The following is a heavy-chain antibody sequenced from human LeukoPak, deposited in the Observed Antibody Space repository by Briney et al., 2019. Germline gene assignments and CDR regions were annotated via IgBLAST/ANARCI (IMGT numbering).Heavy chain of an antibody. Sequence: SETLSLTCTVSGYSISSGYYWGWIRQPPGKGLEWIGSIYHSGRTYYKPSLKSRDTISVDTSKNQFSLKLSSVTAADTAVYYCARDGPGYNPFDYWGQGTLVTVSS. J-gene: IGHJ4*02. CDR2: IYHSGRT. V-gene: IGHV4-38-2*02. CDR3: ARDGPGYNPFDY. D-gene: IGHD5-24*01. CDR1: GYSISSGYY.